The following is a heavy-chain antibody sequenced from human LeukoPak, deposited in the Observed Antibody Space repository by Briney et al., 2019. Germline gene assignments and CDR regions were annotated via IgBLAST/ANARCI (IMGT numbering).Heavy chain of an antibody. D-gene: IGHD1-26*01. CDR3: AREILGSAFSFDY. CDR2: ILYDGRTT. V-gene: IGHV3-30*03. Sequence: GGSRSSSVAAPGFTFSSNYMSWFRQAPGKGLGGVAVILYDGRTTNYAESVRGRFTISRDTSENTLYLQMNNLRPEDTAIYYCAREILGSAFSFDYWGQGTLVTVSS. J-gene: IGHJ4*02. CDR1: GFTFSSNY.